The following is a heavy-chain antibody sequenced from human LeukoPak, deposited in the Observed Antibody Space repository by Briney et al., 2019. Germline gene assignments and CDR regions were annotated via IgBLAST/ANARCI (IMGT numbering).Heavy chain of an antibody. D-gene: IGHD1-7*01. CDR2: ISYDGSNK. Sequence: GGSLRLSCAASRFTFSSYGMHWVRQAPGKGLEWVAVISYDGSNKYYADSVKGRFTISRDNSKNTLYLQMNSLRAEDTAVYYCAKEISLRWNYGGAFDIWGQGTMVTVSS. V-gene: IGHV3-30*18. CDR3: AKEISLRWNYGGAFDI. J-gene: IGHJ3*02. CDR1: RFTFSSYG.